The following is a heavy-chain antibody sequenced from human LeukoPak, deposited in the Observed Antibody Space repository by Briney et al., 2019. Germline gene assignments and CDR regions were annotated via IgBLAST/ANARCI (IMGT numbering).Heavy chain of an antibody. J-gene: IGHJ4*02. D-gene: IGHD6-19*01. CDR3: AKDGYSSGWTAYYFDY. Sequence: GGSLRLSCAASGFTFRNFGMLWVRQAPGKGLEWVAIIWYDGSDKYYADSVKGRFTVSRDNSKNTLHLQVNSLTAEDTAVYYCAKDGYSSGWTAYYFDYWGQGTLVTVSS. V-gene: IGHV3-33*06. CDR2: IWYDGSDK. CDR1: GFTFRNFG.